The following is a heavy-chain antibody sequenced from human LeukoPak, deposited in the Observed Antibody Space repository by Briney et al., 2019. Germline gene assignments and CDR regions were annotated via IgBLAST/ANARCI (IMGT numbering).Heavy chain of an antibody. CDR1: DGSVSSYY. CDR3: ARAFRGRYSSSWYWFDP. D-gene: IGHD6-13*01. Sequence: SETLSLTCSVSDGSVSSYYWTWIRQPPGKGLEWIGYGYYSGITKYNPSLRSRVTISVDTSKNQFSLKLSSVTAADTAVYYCARAFRGRYSSSWYWFDPWGQGTLVTVSS. CDR2: GYYSGIT. J-gene: IGHJ5*02. V-gene: IGHV4-59*02.